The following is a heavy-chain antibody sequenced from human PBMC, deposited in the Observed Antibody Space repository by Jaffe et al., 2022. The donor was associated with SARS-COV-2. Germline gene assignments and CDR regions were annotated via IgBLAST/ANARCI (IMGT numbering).Heavy chain of an antibody. J-gene: IGHJ6*02. CDR1: GFTFSSYA. CDR3: AKGALYCSSTSCYEYYYYGMDV. D-gene: IGHD2-2*01. Sequence: EVQLLESGGGLVQPGGSLRLSCAASGFTFSSYAMSWVRQAPGKGLEWVSAISGSGGSTYYADSVKGRFTISRDNSKNTLYLQMNSLRAEDTAVYYCAKGALYCSSTSCYEYYYYGMDVWGQGTTVTVSS. V-gene: IGHV3-23*01. CDR2: ISGSGGST.